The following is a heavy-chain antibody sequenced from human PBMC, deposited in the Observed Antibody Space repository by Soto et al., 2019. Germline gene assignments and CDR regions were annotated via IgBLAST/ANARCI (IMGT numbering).Heavy chain of an antibody. CDR1: GGSFSGYY. V-gene: IGHV4-34*01. CDR3: ARGGRGDYDFWSGYYIRSYGMDV. J-gene: IGHJ6*02. CDR2: INHSGST. Sequence: SETLSLTCAVYGGSFSGYYWSWIRQPPGKGLEWIGEINHSGSTNYNPSLKSRVTISVDTSKNQFSLKLSSVTAADTAVYYCARGGRGDYDFWSGYYIRSYGMDVWGQGTTVTVSS. D-gene: IGHD3-3*01.